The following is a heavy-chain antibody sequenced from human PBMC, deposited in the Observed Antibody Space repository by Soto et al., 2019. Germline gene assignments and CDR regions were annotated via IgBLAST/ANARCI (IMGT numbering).Heavy chain of an antibody. CDR2: IYSSGSA. CDR3: ARLGAYYQALDS. Sequence: SETLSLTCTVSGDSISSSSYYWGWIRQPPGKALEYIGSIYSSGSAYYNPSLKRRVTMSVDTSKNQFSLKLSSVTAADTAVYYCARLGAYYQALDSWGQGTLVTVSS. J-gene: IGHJ4*02. V-gene: IGHV4-39*01. CDR1: GDSISSSSYY. D-gene: IGHD3-22*01.